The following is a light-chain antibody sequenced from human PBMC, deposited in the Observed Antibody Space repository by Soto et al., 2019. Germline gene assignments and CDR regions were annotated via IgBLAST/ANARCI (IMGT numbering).Light chain of an antibody. V-gene: IGLV1-40*01. CDR1: SSNIGAGYD. CDR2: GNS. CDR3: FSYAGSSTHV. Sequence: QSVLTQPPSVSGAPGQRVTISCTGSSSNIGAGYDVHWYQQLPGTAPKLLIYGNSNRPSGVPDRFSGSKSGTSASLAITGLQAEDKADYYSFSYAGSSTHVFGSGPKLTVL. J-gene: IGLJ1*01.